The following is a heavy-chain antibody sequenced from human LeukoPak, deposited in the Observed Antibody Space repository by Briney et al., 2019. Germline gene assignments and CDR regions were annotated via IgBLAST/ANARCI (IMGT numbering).Heavy chain of an antibody. J-gene: IGHJ4*02. Sequence: PGGSLRLSCVPSGFSFSNYAMSWVRQAPGKGLEWVSSISGSGGSTHYADSVKGRFTISRDNSKNTLYLQMNSLRAEDTAVYYCAKGSRSIAVDNLCDYWGQGSLATVSS. CDR3: AKGSRSIAVDNLCDY. D-gene: IGHD6-19*01. V-gene: IGHV3-23*01. CDR1: GFSFSNYA. CDR2: ISGSGGST.